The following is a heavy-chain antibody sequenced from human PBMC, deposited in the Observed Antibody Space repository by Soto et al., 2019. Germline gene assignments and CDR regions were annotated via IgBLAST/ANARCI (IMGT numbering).Heavy chain of an antibody. CDR2: IDPSDSYT. CDR1: GYSFTSYW. J-gene: IGHJ5*02. D-gene: IGHD5-18*01. Sequence: PGESLKISCKGSGYSFTSYWISWVRQMPGKGLEWMGRIDPSDSYTNYSPSFQGHVTISADKSISTAYLQWSSLKASDTAMYYCARQGEGYSYGYGVYWFDPWGQGTLVTVSS. V-gene: IGHV5-10-1*01. CDR3: ARQGEGYSYGYGVYWFDP.